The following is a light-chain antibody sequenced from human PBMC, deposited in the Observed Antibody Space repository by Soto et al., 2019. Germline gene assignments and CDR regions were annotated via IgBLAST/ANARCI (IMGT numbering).Light chain of an antibody. J-gene: IGKJ1*01. V-gene: IGKV3-15*01. CDR2: GSS. CDR1: QSVNSN. CDR3: QQYNNWPT. Sequence: EIVMTQSPATLSVSPGERATLSCRASQSVNSNLAWYQQKPGQAPRLLIYGSSTRANGVPARFSGSGSGTEFTLTVSSLQSEDFAVYFWQQYNNWPTFGQGTKVEIK.